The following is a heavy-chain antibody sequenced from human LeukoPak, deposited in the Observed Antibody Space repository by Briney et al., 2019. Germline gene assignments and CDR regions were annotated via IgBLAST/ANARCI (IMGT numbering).Heavy chain of an antibody. D-gene: IGHD4-23*01. J-gene: IGHJ4*02. CDR2: ISYDGSNK. V-gene: IGHV3-30*03. CDR1: GFTFSNYG. Sequence: TGGSLRLSCAASGFTFSNYGMHWVRQAPGKGLEWVAVISYDGSNKYYADSVKGRFTISRDNSKNTLYLQMNSLRAEDTAVYYCARDSGGNSFDYWGQGTLVTVSS. CDR3: ARDSGGNSFDY.